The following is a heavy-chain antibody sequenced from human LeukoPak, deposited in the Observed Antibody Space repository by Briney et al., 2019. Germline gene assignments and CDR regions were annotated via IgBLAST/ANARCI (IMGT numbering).Heavy chain of an antibody. V-gene: IGHV4-39*01. D-gene: IGHD5-18*01. CDR3: ATGRGYSYI. CDR2: IYYSGST. Sequence: SETLSLTCTVSGGSISSSSYYWGWIRQPPGKGLGWIGSIYYSGSTYYNPSLKSRVTISVDTSKNQFSLKLSSVTAADTAVYYCATGRGYSYIWGQGTLVTVSS. CDR1: GGSISSSSYY. J-gene: IGHJ4*02.